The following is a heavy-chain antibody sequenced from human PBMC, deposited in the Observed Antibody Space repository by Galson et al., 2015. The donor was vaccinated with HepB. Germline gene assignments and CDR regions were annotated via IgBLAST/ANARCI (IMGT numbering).Heavy chain of an antibody. CDR1: GYTFTSYY. Sequence: SVKVSCKASGYTFTSYYMHWVRQAPGQGLEWMGLINPSGGTTTYAQKFQGRVTMTRDTSTDTVYIQLSSLRSEDTAVYYCARGGRFYNAFDIWGQGTMVTVSS. D-gene: IGHD3-3*01. V-gene: IGHV1-46*01. J-gene: IGHJ3*02. CDR3: ARGGRFYNAFDI. CDR2: INPSGGTT.